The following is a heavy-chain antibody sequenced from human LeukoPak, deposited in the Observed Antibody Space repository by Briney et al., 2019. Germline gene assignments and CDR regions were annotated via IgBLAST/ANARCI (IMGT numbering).Heavy chain of an antibody. D-gene: IGHD5-24*01. CDR3: ASSRDGYNYGGWFDH. Sequence: SETLSLTCAVYGGSFSGYYWSWLRQPPGKGLEWIGEINHSGSTNYNPSLKSRVTISVDTSKNQFSLKLSSVTAADTAVYYCASSRDGYNYGGWFDHWGQGTLVTVSS. CDR2: INHSGST. V-gene: IGHV4-34*01. J-gene: IGHJ5*02. CDR1: GGSFSGYY.